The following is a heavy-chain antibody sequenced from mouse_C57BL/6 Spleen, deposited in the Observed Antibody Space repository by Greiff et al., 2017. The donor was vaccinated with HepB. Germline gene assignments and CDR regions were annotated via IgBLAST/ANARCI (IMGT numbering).Heavy chain of an antibody. V-gene: IGHV1-55*01. Sequence: QVQLQQPGAELVKPGASVKMSCKASGYTFTSYWITWVKQRPGQGLEWIGDIYPGSGSTNYNEKFKSKATLTVDTSSSTAYMQLSSLTSEDSAVYYCARRKGTVVGDYAMDYWGQGTSVTVSS. CDR1: GYTFTSYW. CDR2: IYPGSGST. CDR3: ARRKGTVVGDYAMDY. D-gene: IGHD1-1*01. J-gene: IGHJ4*01.